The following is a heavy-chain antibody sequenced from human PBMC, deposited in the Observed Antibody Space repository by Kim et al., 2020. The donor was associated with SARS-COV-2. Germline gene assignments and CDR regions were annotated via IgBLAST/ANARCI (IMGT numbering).Heavy chain of an antibody. CDR2: IYYSGNT. J-gene: IGHJ4*02. Sequence: SETLSLTCNVSGGSISSGGYHWGWIRQTPQKGLEWIANIYYSGNTYYNPSLQSRVTISADTSKNQISLKLSPVTAADTAVYYCERYLPGYSSRPPGGTFHHWGQGTLVIVSS. D-gene: IGHD6-13*01. CDR1: GGSISSGGYH. V-gene: IGHV4-39*01. CDR3: ERYLPGYSSRPPGGTFHH.